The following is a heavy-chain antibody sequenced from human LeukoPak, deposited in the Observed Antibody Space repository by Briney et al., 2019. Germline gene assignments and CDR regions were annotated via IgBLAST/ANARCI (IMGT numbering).Heavy chain of an antibody. Sequence: PGGSLRLSCAASWFTFSSYGMHWVRQASGKGLEWVAVISYDGSNKYYADSVKGRFTISRDNSKNTLYLQMNSLRAEDTAVYYCANDKPAKYSSSWYYFDYWGQGTLVTVSS. D-gene: IGHD6-13*01. CDR2: ISYDGSNK. CDR3: ANDKPAKYSSSWYYFDY. J-gene: IGHJ4*02. CDR1: WFTFSSYG. V-gene: IGHV3-30*18.